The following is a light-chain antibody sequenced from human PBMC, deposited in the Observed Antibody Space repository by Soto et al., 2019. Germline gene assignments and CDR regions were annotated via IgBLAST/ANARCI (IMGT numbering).Light chain of an antibody. CDR2: DAF. Sequence: SQCTSALSASVGDRVSVTCQASQDISHYLNWYQQKPGKAPKLLIYDAFNLETGVPSRFSGSGSGTDFTFTISSLQPEDIATYYCQQYDSLPRTFGQGTKADIK. J-gene: IGKJ1*01. CDR1: QDISHY. CDR3: QQYDSLPRT. V-gene: IGKV1-33*01.